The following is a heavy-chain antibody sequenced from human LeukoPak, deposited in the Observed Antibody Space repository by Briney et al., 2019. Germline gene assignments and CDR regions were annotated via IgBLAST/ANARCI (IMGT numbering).Heavy chain of an antibody. CDR1: GYTFTSYG. CDR2: ISAYNGNT. D-gene: IGHD5-12*01. Sequence: ASVKVSCNASGYTFTSYGISWGRQAPGQGLEWMGWISAYNGNTNYAQKLQGRVTMTTDTSTSTAYMELRSLRSDDTAVYYCARVPEGYPFDYWGQGTLVTVSS. J-gene: IGHJ4*02. V-gene: IGHV1-18*01. CDR3: ARVPEGYPFDY.